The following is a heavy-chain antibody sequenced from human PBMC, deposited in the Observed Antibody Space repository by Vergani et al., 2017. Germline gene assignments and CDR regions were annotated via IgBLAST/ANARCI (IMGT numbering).Heavy chain of an antibody. J-gene: IGHJ4*02. V-gene: IGHV4-30-4*08. D-gene: IGHD3-22*01. Sequence: QVQLQESGPGLVKPSQTLSLTCTVSGGSISSGDYYWSWIRQPPGKGLEWIGYIYYSGSTYYNPSLKIRVTISVDTSKNQFSLKLSSVTAADTAVYYCARETRVDITMRHFDYWGQGTLVTVSS. CDR1: GGSISSGDYY. CDR2: IYYSGST. CDR3: ARETRVDITMRHFDY.